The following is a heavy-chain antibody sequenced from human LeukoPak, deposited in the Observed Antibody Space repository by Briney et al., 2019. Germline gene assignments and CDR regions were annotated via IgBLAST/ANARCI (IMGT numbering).Heavy chain of an antibody. D-gene: IGHD2-2*01. J-gene: IGHJ5*02. CDR2: IIPIFGTA. CDR3: ARDSRSAARSVWWFDP. V-gene: IGHV1-69*05. CDR1: GGTFSSYA. Sequence: SMKVSCKASGGTFSSYAISWVRQAPGQGLEWMGGIIPIFGTANYAQKFQGRVTITTDESTSTAYMELSSLRSEDTAVYYCARDSRSAARSVWWFDPWGQGTLVTVSS.